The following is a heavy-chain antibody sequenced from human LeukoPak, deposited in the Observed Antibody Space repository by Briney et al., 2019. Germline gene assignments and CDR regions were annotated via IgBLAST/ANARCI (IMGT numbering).Heavy chain of an antibody. J-gene: IGHJ4*02. D-gene: IGHD6-6*01. CDR3: ARDREYRSSSYPLDY. CDR1: GYTFTSYY. V-gene: IGHV1-46*01. CDR2: INPSGGST. Sequence: GASVKVSCKASGYTFTSYYMHWVRQAPGQGLEWMGIINPSGGSTSYAQKFQGRVTMTRDTSTSTVFMELSSLRSDDTAVYFCARDREYRSSSYPLDYWGQGTLVTVSS.